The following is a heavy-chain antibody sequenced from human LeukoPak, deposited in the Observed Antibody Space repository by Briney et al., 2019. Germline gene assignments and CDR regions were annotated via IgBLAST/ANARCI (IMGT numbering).Heavy chain of an antibody. V-gene: IGHV4-34*01. CDR2: INHSGST. J-gene: IGHJ5*02. CDR1: GGSLSGYY. CDR3: AREPDA. Sequence: SETLSLTCAVYGGSLSGYYWSWIRQPPGKGLEWIGEINHSGSTNYNPSLKSRVTISVDTSKNQFSLKLTSVTAADTAVYFCAREPDAWGQGILVTVSS.